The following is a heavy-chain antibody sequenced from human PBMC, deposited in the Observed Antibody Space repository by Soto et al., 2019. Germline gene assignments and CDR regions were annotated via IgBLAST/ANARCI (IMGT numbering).Heavy chain of an antibody. J-gene: IGHJ6*02. CDR3: ARPAYGSPAYYGMDV. Sequence: QVQLVESGGGVVQPGRSLRLSCAASGFTFSNFGMHWVRQAPGKGLEWVAVIWYDGSIKYYTDSLKGRFTISRDNSKNTLYLQMNGLRVEDTAVYYCARPAYGSPAYYGMDVWGQGTTVTVSS. D-gene: IGHD3-10*01. V-gene: IGHV3-33*01. CDR1: GFTFSNFG. CDR2: IWYDGSIK.